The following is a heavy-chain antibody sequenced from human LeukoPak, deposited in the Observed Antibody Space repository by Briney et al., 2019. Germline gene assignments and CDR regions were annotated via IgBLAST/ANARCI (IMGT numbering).Heavy chain of an antibody. J-gene: IGHJ4*02. CDR3: ARGSPSRVAEFGN. D-gene: IGHD2-15*01. CDR1: GFTFTFA. Sequence: GGSLRLSCAASGFTFTFAMSWVRQGPGKGLEWVSSISGRGDDTYYADSVKGRFSISRDSSKNTVYLQMNSLRAEDTAVYYCARGSPSRVAEFGNWGQGTLVTVSS. V-gene: IGHV3-23*01. CDR2: ISGRGDDT.